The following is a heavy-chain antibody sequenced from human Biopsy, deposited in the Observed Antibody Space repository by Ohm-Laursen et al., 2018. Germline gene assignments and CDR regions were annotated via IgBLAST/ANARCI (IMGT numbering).Heavy chain of an antibody. CDR2: IWSSATYK. CDR1: GFTFSDHN. CDR3: VKDGGQAAPYSFDV. J-gene: IGHJ3*01. Sequence: SLRLSCTAPGFTFSDHNMHWVRQAPGKGLEWVAFIWSSATYKAYADSVKGRFTVSRVNSKNTMYLQMNSLSADDTAIYSCVKDGGQAAPYSFDVWGQGTMVTVSS. V-gene: IGHV3-33*06. D-gene: IGHD3-16*01.